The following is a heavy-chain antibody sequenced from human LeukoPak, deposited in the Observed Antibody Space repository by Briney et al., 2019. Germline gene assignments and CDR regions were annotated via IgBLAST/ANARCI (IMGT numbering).Heavy chain of an antibody. CDR2: IGTTSTYR. Sequence: GGSLRLSCAASGFTFSSYSMNWFRQAPGKGLELVSSIGTTSTYRYYADSVKGRFTISRDNAKDSLYLQMSSLRAEDTALDYCARVVGKVFKDINGYYFDYWGQGILVSVSS. V-gene: IGHV3-21*01. CDR3: ARVVGKVFKDINGYYFDY. D-gene: IGHD2-15*01. J-gene: IGHJ4*02. CDR1: GFTFSSYS.